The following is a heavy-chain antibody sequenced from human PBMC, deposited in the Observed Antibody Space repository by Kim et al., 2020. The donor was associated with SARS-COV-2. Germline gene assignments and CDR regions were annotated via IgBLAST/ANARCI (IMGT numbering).Heavy chain of an antibody. Sequence: YAQKFQGRVTMTRDTSTSTVYMELSRLRSEDTAVYYCARGYRRIYWYFDLWGRGTLVTVSS. D-gene: IGHD3-16*02. V-gene: IGHV1-46*01. J-gene: IGHJ2*01. CDR3: ARGYRRIYWYFDL.